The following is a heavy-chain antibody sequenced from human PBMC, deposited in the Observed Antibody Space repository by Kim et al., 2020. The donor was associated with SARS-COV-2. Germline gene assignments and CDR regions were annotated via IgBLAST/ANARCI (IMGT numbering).Heavy chain of an antibody. D-gene: IGHD2-8*01. CDR3: TTQPGVWFGS. CDR2: TT. V-gene: IGHV3-15*01. Sequence: TTDYAAPLKGRFTISRDDSKNTLYLQMNSLKTEDTAVYYCTTQPGVWFGSWGQGTLVTVSS. J-gene: IGHJ5*01.